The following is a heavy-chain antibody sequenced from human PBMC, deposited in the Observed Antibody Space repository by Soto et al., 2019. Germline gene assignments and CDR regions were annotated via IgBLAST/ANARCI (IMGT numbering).Heavy chain of an antibody. D-gene: IGHD2-15*01. Sequence: GGSLRLSCAASGFTFSNYAMSWVRQAPGKGLEWVSVISGSGGDTYYADSVKGRFTISRDNSKNTLYLQVNSLRAEDTAVYYCARGAGGSFDYWGQGTLVTVSS. CDR1: GFTFSNYA. CDR2: ISGSGGDT. CDR3: ARGAGGSFDY. V-gene: IGHV3-23*01. J-gene: IGHJ4*02.